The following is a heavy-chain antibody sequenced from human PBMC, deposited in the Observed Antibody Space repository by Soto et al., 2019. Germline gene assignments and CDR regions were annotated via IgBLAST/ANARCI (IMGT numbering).Heavy chain of an antibody. D-gene: IGHD3-10*01. J-gene: IGHJ5*02. Sequence: SETLSLTCTVSGGSISSYYWSWIRQPPGKGLEWIGYIYYSGSTNYNPSLKSRVTISVDTSKNQFSLKLSSVTAADTAVYYCARVARMVRGVNWFDPWGQGTLVTVSS. V-gene: IGHV4-59*08. CDR2: IYYSGST. CDR1: GGSISSYY. CDR3: ARVARMVRGVNWFDP.